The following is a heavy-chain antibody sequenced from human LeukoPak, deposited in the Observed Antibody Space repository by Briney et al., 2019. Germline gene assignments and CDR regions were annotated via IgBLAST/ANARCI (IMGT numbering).Heavy chain of an antibody. CDR1: GYTFSGYF. V-gene: IGHV1-2*06. CDR2: INADSGGP. J-gene: IGHJ4*02. Sequence: VASVKAFCKASGYTFSGYFIHWVRQAAGQRLEWMGRINADSGGPEYPPNFQGRVTMTRDTSTSTASMELSRLTSDDTAVYYCARDLSSTPNWEFDYWGQGTLVTVSS. CDR3: ARDLSSTPNWEFDY. D-gene: IGHD7-27*01.